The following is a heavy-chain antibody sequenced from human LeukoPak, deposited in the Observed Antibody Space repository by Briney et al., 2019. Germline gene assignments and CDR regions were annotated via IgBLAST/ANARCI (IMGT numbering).Heavy chain of an antibody. D-gene: IGHD4-23*01. J-gene: IGHJ6*02. V-gene: IGHV4-59*01. CDR1: GGSISSYY. CDR3: ARVSGNSRGYGMDV. Sequence: SETLSLTCTVSGGSISSYYWSWIRQPPGKGLEWIGYNYYSGSTNYNPSLKSRVTISVDTSKNQFSLKLSSVTAADTAVYYCARVSGNSRGYGMDVWGQGTTVTVSS. CDR2: NYYSGST.